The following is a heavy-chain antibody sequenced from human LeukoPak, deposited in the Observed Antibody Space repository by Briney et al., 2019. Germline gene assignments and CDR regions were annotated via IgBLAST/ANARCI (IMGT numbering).Heavy chain of an antibody. D-gene: IGHD3-3*01. J-gene: IGHJ6*03. V-gene: IGHV4-4*09. Sequence: SETLSLTCTVSGGSISSYYWSWIRQPPGKGLEWIGYIYTSGSTNYNPSLKSRVTISVNTSKNQFSLKLSSVTAADTAVYYCARREPGLRFLPSSYYMDVWGKGTTVTVSS. CDR2: IYTSGST. CDR3: ARREPGLRFLPSSYYMDV. CDR1: GGSISSYY.